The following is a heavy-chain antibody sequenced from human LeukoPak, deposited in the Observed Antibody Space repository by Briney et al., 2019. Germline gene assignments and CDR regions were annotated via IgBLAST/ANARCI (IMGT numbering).Heavy chain of an antibody. J-gene: IGHJ6*04. CDR3: AELGITMIGGV. D-gene: IGHD3-10*02. CDR1: GFTFSSYS. V-gene: IGHV3-48*04. Sequence: GGSMRLSCAASGFTFSSYSMNWVRQAPGKGLEWVSYISSSGSTIYYADSVKGRFTISRDNAKNSLYPQMNSLRAEDTAVYYCAELGITMIGGVWGKGTTVTISS. CDR2: ISSSGSTI.